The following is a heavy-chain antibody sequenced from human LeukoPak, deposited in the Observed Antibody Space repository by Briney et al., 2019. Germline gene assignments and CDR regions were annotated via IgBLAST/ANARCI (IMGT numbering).Heavy chain of an antibody. V-gene: IGHV3-23*01. Sequence: GGSLRLSCAASGFTFTSYTMTWVRQAPGKGLEWVSGISDSGGSTHYADSVKGRFTISRDNSKNTLYLHMNSLRLEDTAVYWWEKALGGLPLLSFDYGGRGPLAPVPS. D-gene: IGHD3-16*01. J-gene: IGHJ4*02. CDR3: EKALGGLPLLSFDY. CDR2: ISDSGGST. CDR1: GFTFTSYT.